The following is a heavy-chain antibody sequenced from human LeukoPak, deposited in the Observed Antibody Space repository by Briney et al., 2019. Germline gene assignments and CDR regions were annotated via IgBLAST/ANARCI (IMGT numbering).Heavy chain of an antibody. J-gene: IGHJ4*02. CDR1: GYTFTTYY. V-gene: IGHV1-46*01. CDR3: ARESHNVAWHLGGY. Sequence: ASVKVSCKASGYTFTTYYMHWVRQAPGRGLEWMGMINPTRGSASYAQKFQDRVTMTRDTSTSTVYMELSSLTSEDTAVYYCARESHNVAWHLGGYWGQGTLVTVSS. CDR2: INPTRGSA. D-gene: IGHD3-22*01.